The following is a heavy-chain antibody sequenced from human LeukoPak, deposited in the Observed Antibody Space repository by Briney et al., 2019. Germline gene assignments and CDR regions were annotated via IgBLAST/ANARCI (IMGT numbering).Heavy chain of an antibody. CDR3: ASQGSYGDYNHYYYYYMDV. J-gene: IGHJ6*03. D-gene: IGHD4-17*01. CDR2: IYPGDSDT. V-gene: IGHV5-51*01. Sequence: GESLQISCKGSGCSFTSYWIGWVRQLPGKGLEWMGIIYPGDSDTRYSPSFQGQVTISADKSISTAYLQWSSLKASDTAMYYCASQGSYGDYNHYYYYYMDVWGKGTTVTVSS. CDR1: GCSFTSYW.